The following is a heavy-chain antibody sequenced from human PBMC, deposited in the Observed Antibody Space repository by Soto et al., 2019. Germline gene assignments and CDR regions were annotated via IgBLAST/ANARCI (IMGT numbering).Heavy chain of an antibody. V-gene: IGHV2-70*11. J-gene: IGHJ4*02. CDR3: ARRRIAAAGIDYFDY. Sequence: SGPTLVNPTQTLTLTCTFSGFSLSTSGMCVSWIRQPPGKALEWLARIDWDDDKYYSTSLKTRLTISKDTSKNQVVLTMTNMDPVGTATYYCARRRIAAAGIDYFDYWGQGTLVTVSS. CDR1: GFSLSTSGMC. D-gene: IGHD6-13*01. CDR2: IDWDDDK.